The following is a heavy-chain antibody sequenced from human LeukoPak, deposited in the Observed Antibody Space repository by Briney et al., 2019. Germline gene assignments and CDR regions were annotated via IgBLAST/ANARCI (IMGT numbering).Heavy chain of an antibody. Sequence: GGSLRLSCTASGFTFGDYAMSWVRQAPGKGLEWVGFIRSKAYGGITEYAASVKGRFTISRDDSKSIAYLQMNSLKTEDTAVYYCTRSSGWYNPIDYWGQGTLVTVSS. J-gene: IGHJ4*02. V-gene: IGHV3-49*04. CDR1: GFTFGDYA. CDR3: TRSSGWYNPIDY. CDR2: IRSKAYGGIT. D-gene: IGHD6-19*01.